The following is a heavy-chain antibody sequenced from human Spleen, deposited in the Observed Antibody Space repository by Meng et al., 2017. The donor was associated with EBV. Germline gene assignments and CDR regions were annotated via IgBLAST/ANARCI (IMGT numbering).Heavy chain of an antibody. J-gene: IGHJ4*02. CDR3: ARGFGSSWHFRLSPHFDY. V-gene: IGHV7-4-1*02. CDR1: DYTFTSKT. D-gene: IGHD6-13*01. CDR2: IQTNTGHP. Sequence: RVQYAFKLHNPGASVKVSCTASDYTFTSKTVNCVRQAPGQVLEWMGWIQTNTGHPTYAQGFTGRFVFSLDTSVSTAYLQISSLKAEDTAVYYCARGFGSSWHFRLSPHFDYWGQGTLVTVSS.